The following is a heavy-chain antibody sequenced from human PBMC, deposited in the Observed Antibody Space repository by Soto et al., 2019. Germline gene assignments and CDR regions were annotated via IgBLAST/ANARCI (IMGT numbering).Heavy chain of an antibody. D-gene: IGHD6-19*01. J-gene: IGHJ4*02. V-gene: IGHV3-23*01. CDR1: GFTFSSCA. CDR2: ISDSGGST. Sequence: PGGSLRLSCAASGFTFSSCAMTWVRQAPVMGLQWVSAISDSGGSTYYADSVRGRCTISRDNSKNTLYLQLNSLGAEDTAVYYCAKDKPAAGSQWLVPIWGRGTLVTVSS. CDR3: AKDKPAAGSQWLVPI.